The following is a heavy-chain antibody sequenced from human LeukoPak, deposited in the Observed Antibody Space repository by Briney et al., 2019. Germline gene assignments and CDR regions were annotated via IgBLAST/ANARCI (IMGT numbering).Heavy chain of an antibody. CDR3: ARDLDYRGILYFDY. J-gene: IGHJ4*02. Sequence: PGGSLRLSCAASGFTVSSSYMSWVRQAPGKGLEWVSLNYSDGRIYYTDSVKGRFTISRDNSKNALYLQMNGLRAEDAALYYCARDLDYRGILYFDYWGQGTLVTVSS. CDR1: GFTVSSSY. D-gene: IGHD3-16*01. V-gene: IGHV3-66*01. CDR2: NYSDGRI.